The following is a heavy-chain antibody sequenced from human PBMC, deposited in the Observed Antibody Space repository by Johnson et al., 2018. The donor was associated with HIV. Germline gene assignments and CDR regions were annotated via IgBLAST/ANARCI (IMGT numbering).Heavy chain of an antibody. V-gene: IGHV3-9*03. J-gene: IGHJ3*01. Sequence: VQLVESGGGLVQPGGSLRLSCAASGFTFSIYAMHWVRQAPGKGLEWVSGISWNSGSIGYADSVKGRFTISRDNAKNSLYLQMNSLRAEDMAVYYCARSRWADDAFDGWGQGTMVTVSS. CDR2: ISWNSGSI. CDR3: ARSRWADDAFDG. D-gene: IGHD1-26*01. CDR1: GFTFSIYA.